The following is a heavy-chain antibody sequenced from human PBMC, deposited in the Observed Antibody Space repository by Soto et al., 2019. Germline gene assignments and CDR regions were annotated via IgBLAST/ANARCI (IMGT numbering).Heavy chain of an antibody. J-gene: IGHJ6*03. V-gene: IGHV1-58*02. Sequence: GASVKVSCKASGFTLSSYAMQWVRQARGQRLEWIGWIVVGSGNTNYAQKFQERVTITSDMSTSTAYMELSSLISDDTAVYFGAAGSTVTTFAPGSGFYMDVSCKGTTVIVS. CDR2: IVVGSGNT. CDR1: GFTLSSYA. D-gene: IGHD4-17*01. CDR3: AAGSTVTTFAPGSGFYMDV.